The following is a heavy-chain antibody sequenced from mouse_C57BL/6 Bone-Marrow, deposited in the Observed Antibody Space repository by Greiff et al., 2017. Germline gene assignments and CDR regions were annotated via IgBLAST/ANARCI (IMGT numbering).Heavy chain of an antibody. CDR3: ARGTVGLYYFDY. D-gene: IGHD1-1*01. V-gene: IGHV1-59*01. J-gene: IGHJ2*01. Sequence: QVQLQQPGAELVRPGTSVKLSCKASGYTFTSYWMHWVKQRPGQGLEWIGVIDPSDSYTNYNQKFKGKATLTVDTSSSTAYMQLSSLTSEDSAVYCCARGTVGLYYFDYWGQGTTLTVSS. CDR2: IDPSDSYT. CDR1: GYTFTSYW.